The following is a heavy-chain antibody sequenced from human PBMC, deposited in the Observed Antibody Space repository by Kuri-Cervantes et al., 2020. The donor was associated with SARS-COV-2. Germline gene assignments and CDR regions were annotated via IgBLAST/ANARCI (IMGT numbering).Heavy chain of an antibody. J-gene: IGHJ4*02. CDR3: ARGAGISGWFD. D-gene: IGHD6-19*01. Sequence: GESLKISCAASGFTFSSYAMSWVRQAPGKGLEWVSVIYSGGSTYYADSVKGRFTISRDNSKNTLYLQMNSLRAEDTAVYYCARGAGISGWFDWGQGTLVTVSS. CDR2: IYSGGST. V-gene: IGHV3-53*01. CDR1: GFTFSSYA.